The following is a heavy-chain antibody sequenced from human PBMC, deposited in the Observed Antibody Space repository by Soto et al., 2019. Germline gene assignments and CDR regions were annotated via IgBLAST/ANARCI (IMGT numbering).Heavy chain of an antibody. Sequence: SETLSLTCAVSGGSISSSNWWSWVRQPPGKGLEWIGEIYHSGSTNYNPSLKSRVTISVDKSKNQFSLKLSSVTAADTAVYYCARAPIVVVVAARTYFDYWGQGTLVTVSS. CDR3: ARAPIVVVVAARTYFDY. CDR2: IYHSGST. V-gene: IGHV4-4*02. D-gene: IGHD2-15*01. J-gene: IGHJ4*02. CDR1: GGSISSSNW.